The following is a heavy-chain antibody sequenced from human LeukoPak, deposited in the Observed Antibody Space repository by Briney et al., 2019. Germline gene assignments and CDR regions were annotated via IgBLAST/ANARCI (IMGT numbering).Heavy chain of an antibody. Sequence: GGSLRLSCAASGFTFSSCAMSWVRQAPGKGLEWVSVIYDGGFTDYTDSVKGRFTISRDNSKSTLYLQMNSLRAEDTAVYYCARDLSYYDRSGYVRATRYFDLWGRGTLVTVSS. J-gene: IGHJ2*01. D-gene: IGHD3-22*01. V-gene: IGHV3-66*01. CDR1: GFTFSSCA. CDR3: ARDLSYYDRSGYVRATRYFDL. CDR2: IYDGGFT.